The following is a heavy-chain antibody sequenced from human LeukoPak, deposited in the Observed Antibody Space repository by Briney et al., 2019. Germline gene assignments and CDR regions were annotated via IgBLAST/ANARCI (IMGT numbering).Heavy chain of an antibody. V-gene: IGHV1-3*01. J-gene: IGHJ4*02. D-gene: IGHD3-22*01. CDR1: GYTFTSYA. CDR3: AQGRKKYDSSAPGSY. CDR2: INAGNGNT. Sequence: ASVKVSCKASGYTFTSYAMHWVRQAPGQRLEWMGWINAGNGNTKYSQKFQGRVTITRDTSASTAYMELSSLRSEDTAVYYCAQGRKKYDSSAPGSYWGQGTLVTVSS.